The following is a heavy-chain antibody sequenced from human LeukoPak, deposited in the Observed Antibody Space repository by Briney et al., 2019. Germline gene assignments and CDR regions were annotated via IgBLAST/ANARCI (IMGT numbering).Heavy chain of an antibody. Sequence: SETLSLTCTVSGGSISSYYWSWIRQPQGKGLEWIGYIYYSGSTNYNPSLKSRVTISVDTSKNQFSLKLSSVTAADTAVYYCSGSLKPDFDYWGQGTLVTVSS. J-gene: IGHJ4*02. CDR3: SGSLKPDFDY. D-gene: IGHD1-26*01. CDR1: GGSISSYY. V-gene: IGHV4-59*01. CDR2: IYYSGST.